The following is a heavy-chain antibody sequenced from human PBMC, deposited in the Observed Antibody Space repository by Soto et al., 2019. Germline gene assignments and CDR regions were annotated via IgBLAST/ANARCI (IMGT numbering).Heavy chain of an antibody. V-gene: IGHV1-69*12. Sequence: QVQLVQSGAEVKKPGSSVKVSCKASGGTFSSYAISWVRQAPGQGLEWMGGIIPIFGTANYAQKFQGRITITADESTSTAYMELSSLRSEDTAVYYCARGTTEYDFWSGYYYGMDVWGQGTTVTVSS. CDR3: ARGTTEYDFWSGYYYGMDV. CDR1: GGTFSSYA. D-gene: IGHD3-3*01. J-gene: IGHJ6*02. CDR2: IIPIFGTA.